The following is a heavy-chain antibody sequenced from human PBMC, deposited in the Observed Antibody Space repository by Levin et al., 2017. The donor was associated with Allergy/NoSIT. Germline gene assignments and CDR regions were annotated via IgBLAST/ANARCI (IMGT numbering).Heavy chain of an antibody. CDR3: ARGPTYYYGSGSYYKAPYYYYYYMDV. V-gene: IGHV4-34*01. CDR2: INHSGST. J-gene: IGHJ6*03. CDR1: GGSFSGYY. D-gene: IGHD3-10*01. Sequence: SETLSLTCAVYGGSFSGYYWSWIRQPPGKGLEWIGEINHSGSTNYNPSLKSRVTISVDTSKNQFSLKLSSVTAADTAVYYCARGPTYYYGSGSYYKAPYYYYYYMDVWGKGTTVTVSS.